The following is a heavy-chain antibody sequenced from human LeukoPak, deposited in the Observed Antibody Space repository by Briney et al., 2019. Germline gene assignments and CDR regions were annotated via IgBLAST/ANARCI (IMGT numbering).Heavy chain of an antibody. D-gene: IGHD1-26*01. CDR3: ARPGVGATGWKTLDY. Sequence: RGESLKISCKGSGYSFTSYWIGWVRQMPGKGLEWMGIIYPGDSDTRYSPPFQGQVTISADRSLSTAYLQWNSLRASDTAMYYCARPGVGATGWKTLDYWGQGTLVTVSS. V-gene: IGHV5-51*01. J-gene: IGHJ4*02. CDR2: IYPGDSDT. CDR1: GYSFTSYW.